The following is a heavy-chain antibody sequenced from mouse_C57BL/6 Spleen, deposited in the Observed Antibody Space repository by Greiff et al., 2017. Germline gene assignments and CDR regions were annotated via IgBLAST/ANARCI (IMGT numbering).Heavy chain of an antibody. J-gene: IGHJ3*01. CDR1: GFNIQDDY. CDR2: IDPENGDT. Sequence: EVQLQQSGAELVRPGASVKLSCTASGFNIQDDYMHWVKQRPEQGLEWIGWIDPENGDTEYASKFQGKATITAETSSNTAYLQLSSLTSEYTAVYYCTTVGLRTWFAYWGQGTLVTVSA. CDR3: TTVGLRTWFAY. V-gene: IGHV14-4*01. D-gene: IGHD1-1*02.